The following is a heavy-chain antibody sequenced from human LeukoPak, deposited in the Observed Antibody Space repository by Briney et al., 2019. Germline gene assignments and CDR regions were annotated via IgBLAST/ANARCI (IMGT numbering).Heavy chain of an antibody. D-gene: IGHD5-12*01. CDR1: GGSISSGSYY. CDR3: ARGVAYDEPINFDY. V-gene: IGHV4-61*01. J-gene: IGHJ4*02. Sequence: PSETLSLTCTVSGGSISSGSYYWSWIRQPPGKGLEWIGYIYYSGSTNYNPSLKSRVTISVDTSKNQFSLKLSSVTAADTAVYYCARGVAYDEPINFDYWGQGTLVTVSS. CDR2: IYYSGST.